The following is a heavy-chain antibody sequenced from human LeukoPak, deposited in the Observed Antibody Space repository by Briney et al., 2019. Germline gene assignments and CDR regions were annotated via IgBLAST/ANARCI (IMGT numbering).Heavy chain of an antibody. Sequence: SVKVSCKASGFTFTSSAMQWVRQARGQRLEWIGWIVVGSGDTNYAQKFQERVTITRDMSTSTAYMELSSLRSEDTAVYYCAAVPRWELLLDYYYYGMDVWGQGTTVTVSS. D-gene: IGHD1-26*01. CDR1: GFTFTSSA. J-gene: IGHJ6*02. V-gene: IGHV1-58*02. CDR3: AAVPRWELLLDYYYYGMDV. CDR2: IVVGSGDT.